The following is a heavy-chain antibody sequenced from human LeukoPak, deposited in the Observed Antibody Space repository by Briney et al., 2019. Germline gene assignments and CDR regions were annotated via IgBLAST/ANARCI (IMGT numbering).Heavy chain of an antibody. J-gene: IGHJ4*02. Sequence: ASVKVSCKPSGYTFTSYDINWGRQATGQGLEWMGWMNPKSGNTAYAQKFQGRVTMTRNTSISTAYMKLSSLRSEDTAVYYCASSVYCSGGSCYSSFDYWGQGTLVTVSS. CDR1: GYTFTSYD. CDR2: MNPKSGNT. V-gene: IGHV1-8*01. D-gene: IGHD2-15*01. CDR3: ASSVYCSGGSCYSSFDY.